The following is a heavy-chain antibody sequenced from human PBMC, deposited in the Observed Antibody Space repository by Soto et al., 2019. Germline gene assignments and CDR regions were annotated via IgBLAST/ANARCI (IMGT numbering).Heavy chain of an antibody. Sequence: SGPTLVNPTQTLTLTCTFSGFSLSTSGVGVGWIRQPPGKALEWLGIIFWDDDKRYGPSLKRRLSITKDTSKNQLVLTMTNMDPVDTGTYYCAHLPWKEMWPRAPVVNWGQGTPVTV. CDR1: GFSLSTSGVG. J-gene: IGHJ4*02. D-gene: IGHD1-1*01. CDR3: AHLPWKEMWPRAPVVN. V-gene: IGHV2-5*05. CDR2: IFWDDDK.